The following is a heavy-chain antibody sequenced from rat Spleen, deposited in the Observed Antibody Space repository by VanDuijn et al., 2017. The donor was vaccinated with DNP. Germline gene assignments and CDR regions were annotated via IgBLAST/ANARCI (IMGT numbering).Heavy chain of an antibody. CDR3: ARGPNYGGDSDYFDY. V-gene: IGHV4-2*01. J-gene: IGHJ2*01. Sequence: EVQLVESGGGPVQPGRSLKLSCVASGFIFSNYWMTWIRQAPGKGLEWIGQINKDSSTISYSPSLKDKLTISRDSAQNTLYLQMSKLGSEDTAIYYCARGPNYGGDSDYFDYWGQGVMVTVSS. CDR1: GFIFSNYW. D-gene: IGHD1-11*01. CDR2: INKDSSTI.